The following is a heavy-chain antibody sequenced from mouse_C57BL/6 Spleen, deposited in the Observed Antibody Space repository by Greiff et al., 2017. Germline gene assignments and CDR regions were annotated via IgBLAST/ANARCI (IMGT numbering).Heavy chain of an antibody. CDR2: IDPSDSYT. CDR1: GYTFTSYW. Sequence: QVQLQQPGAELVRPGTSVKLSCKASGYTFTSYWMHWVKQRPGQGLEWIGVIDPSDSYTNYNQKFKGKATLTVDTSSSTAYMQLSSLTSEDSAVYYCVYGNYESFDYWGQGTTLTVSS. J-gene: IGHJ2*01. D-gene: IGHD2-1*01. V-gene: IGHV1-59*01. CDR3: VYGNYESFDY.